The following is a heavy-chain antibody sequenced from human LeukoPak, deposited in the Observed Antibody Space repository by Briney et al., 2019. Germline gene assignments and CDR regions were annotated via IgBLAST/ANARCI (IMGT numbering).Heavy chain of an antibody. V-gene: IGHV3-53*01. D-gene: IGHD6-13*01. J-gene: IGHJ4*02. CDR2: IFGGGNT. CDR1: GFTVSSNY. Sequence: GGSLRLSCAASGFTVSSNYMSWVRQAPGKGLEWVSVIFGGGNTYYADSVKGRFTISRDNSKNTLYLQMNSLRADDTAVYYCARDFDGSSWSLWGYWGQGNLVTVSS. CDR3: ARDFDGSSWSLWGY.